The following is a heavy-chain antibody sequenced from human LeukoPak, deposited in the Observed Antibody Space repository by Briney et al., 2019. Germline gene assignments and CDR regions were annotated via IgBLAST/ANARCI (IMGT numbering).Heavy chain of an antibody. CDR2: IYYSGST. Sequence: SETLSLTCTVSGGSISSGGYYWSWIRQHPGKGLEWIGYIYYSGSTYYNPSLKSRVTMSVDTSKNQFSLKLSSVTAADTAMYYCARQPGAGWFDPWGQGTLVTVSS. CDR1: GGSISSGGYY. D-gene: IGHD3-10*01. J-gene: IGHJ5*02. CDR3: ARQPGAGWFDP. V-gene: IGHV4-31*03.